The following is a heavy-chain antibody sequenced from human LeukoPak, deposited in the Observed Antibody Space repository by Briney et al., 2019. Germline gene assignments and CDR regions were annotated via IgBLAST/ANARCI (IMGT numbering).Heavy chain of an antibody. Sequence: SETLSLTCTVSGGSISSYYWSWIRQPAGKGLEWIGRIYKSGSTNYNPSLKSRVTISVDMPKNQFSLKLSSVTAADTAVYYCAGGNNWNDLSADYWGQGTLVTVSS. CDR1: GGSISSYY. J-gene: IGHJ4*02. V-gene: IGHV4-4*07. CDR3: AGGNNWNDLSADY. CDR2: IYKSGST. D-gene: IGHD1-20*01.